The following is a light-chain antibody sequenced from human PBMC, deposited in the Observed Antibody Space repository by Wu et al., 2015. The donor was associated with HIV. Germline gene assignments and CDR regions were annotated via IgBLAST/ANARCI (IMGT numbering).Light chain of an antibody. CDR1: QSVSIY. CDR3: QQYGSSPWT. Sequence: EIVLTQSPATLSLSPGEKATLSCRASQSVSIYLAWYQQKPGQVPRLLVFDASSRATGVPDRFRGSGSETHSHFLLTINRLEAEDSAVYYCQQYGSSPWTFGQGTKLEIK. J-gene: IGKJ1*01. V-gene: IGKV3-20*01. CDR2: DAS.